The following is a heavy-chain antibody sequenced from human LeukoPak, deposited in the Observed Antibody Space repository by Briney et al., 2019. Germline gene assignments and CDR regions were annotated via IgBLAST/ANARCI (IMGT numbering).Heavy chain of an antibody. CDR2: ISGSGGST. J-gene: IGHJ4*02. CDR1: GFTFSSYG. CDR3: AKPRRPSGHPIDY. Sequence: GGSLRLSCAASGFTFSSYGMSWVRQAPGKGLEWVSAISGSGGSTYYADSVKGRFTISRDNSKNTLYLQMNSLRAEDTAVYYCAKPRRPSGHPIDYWGQGTLVTVSS. D-gene: IGHD2-15*01. V-gene: IGHV3-23*01.